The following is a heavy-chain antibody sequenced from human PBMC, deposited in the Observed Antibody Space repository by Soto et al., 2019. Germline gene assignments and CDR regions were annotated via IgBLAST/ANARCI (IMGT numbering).Heavy chain of an antibody. CDR3: VKAWTYYYDTSGPHFDY. D-gene: IGHD3-22*01. CDR2: TTGSGGSA. CDR1: GFTFSSYA. J-gene: IGHJ4*02. V-gene: IGHV3-23*01. Sequence: GSRRLSCAASGFTFSSYAMSWVRQAPGKGLEWVSGTTGSGGSAYYADSVKGRFTISRDNSENTLYLQMNSLRAEDTAVYYCVKAWTYYYDTSGPHFDYWGQGTLVTVSS.